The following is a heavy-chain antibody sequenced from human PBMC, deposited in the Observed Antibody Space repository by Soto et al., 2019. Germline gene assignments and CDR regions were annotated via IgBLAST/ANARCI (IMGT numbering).Heavy chain of an antibody. J-gene: IGHJ6*01. D-gene: IGHD3-10*01. CDR1: GYPFTSYA. CDR3: ARGGTRSGSYTRSYYYGMDV. V-gene: IGHV1-3*01. CDR2: INAGNGNT. Sequence: DSVKVCFKASGYPFTSYAMHLVRQAPGQSLEWMGWINAGNGNTKYSQKFQGRVTITRDTSASTAYMELSSLRSEDTAVYYCARGGTRSGSYTRSYYYGMDVWGQGTTVTVSS.